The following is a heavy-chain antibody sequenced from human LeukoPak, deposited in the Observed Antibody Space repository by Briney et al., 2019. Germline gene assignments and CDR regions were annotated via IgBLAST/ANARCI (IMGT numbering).Heavy chain of an antibody. J-gene: IGHJ6*02. CDR1: GFTFSSYA. CDR3: ARTGYCSSTSCFGYYYYYGMDV. D-gene: IGHD2-2*01. CDR2: ISSNGGST. V-gene: IGHV3-64*01. Sequence: GGSLRLSCAASGFTFSSYAMDWVRQAPGKGLEYVSAISSNGGSTYYANSVKGRFTISRDNSKNTLYLQMGSLRAEDMAVYYCARTGYCSSTSCFGYYYYYGMDVWGQGTTVTVSS.